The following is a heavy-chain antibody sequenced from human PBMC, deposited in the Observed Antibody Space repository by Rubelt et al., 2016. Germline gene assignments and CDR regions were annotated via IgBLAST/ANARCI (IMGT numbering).Heavy chain of an antibody. V-gene: IGHV4-34*01. Sequence: QVQLHQWGGGLLKPSETLSLTCAVDGEPFRGYSWTWIRQPPGGGLEWIGDIYSSGATFYNPSVESGVTTSVDYIKKHFSLALKSVTDADTGVYYGARGMNYYGSGTYDCWGRGILVVVSS. D-gene: IGHD3-10*01. J-gene: IGHJ4*02. CDR1: GEPFRGYS. CDR2: IYSSGAT. CDR3: ARGMNYYGSGTYDC.